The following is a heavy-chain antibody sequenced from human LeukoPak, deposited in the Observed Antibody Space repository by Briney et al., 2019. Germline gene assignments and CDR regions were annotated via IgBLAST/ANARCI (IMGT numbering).Heavy chain of an antibody. Sequence: GGSLRLSCAASGFTFSSYEMNWVRQAPGKGLEWVSYISSSGSTIYYADSVKGRFTISRDNAKNSLYLQMNSLRAEDTAVYYCARARGIDLESRGLDYWGQGTLVAVSS. CDR3: ARARGIDLESRGLDY. J-gene: IGHJ4*02. CDR2: ISSSGSTI. V-gene: IGHV3-48*03. D-gene: IGHD3-10*01. CDR1: GFTFSSYE.